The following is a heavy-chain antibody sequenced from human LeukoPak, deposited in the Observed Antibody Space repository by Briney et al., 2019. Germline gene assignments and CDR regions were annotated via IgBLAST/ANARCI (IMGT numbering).Heavy chain of an antibody. D-gene: IGHD3-9*01. CDR1: GFTFSSYA. CDR2: ISGSGGST. J-gene: IGHJ4*02. CDR3: AKGPMRITIFQEFDY. Sequence: PGGSLRLSCAASGFTFSSYAMSWVRQAPGKGLEWVSAISGSGGSTYYADSVKGRFTISRDNSKNTLYLQMNSLRAEDTAVYYCAKGPMRITIFQEFDYWGQGTLVTVSS. V-gene: IGHV3-23*01.